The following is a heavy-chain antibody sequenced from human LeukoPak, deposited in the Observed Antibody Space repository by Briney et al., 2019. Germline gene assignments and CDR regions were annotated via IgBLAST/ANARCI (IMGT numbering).Heavy chain of an antibody. D-gene: IGHD3-22*01. J-gene: IGHJ4*02. CDR1: GFTFSSYA. CDR3: ARARLNSTHYFDY. Sequence: GGSLRLSCAASGFTFSSYAMHWVRQAPGKGLEWVAVISYDGSNKYYADSVKGRFTISRDNSKNTLYLQMNSLRAEDTAVYYCARARLNSTHYFDYWGQGTLVTVSS. CDR2: ISYDGSNK. V-gene: IGHV3-30*04.